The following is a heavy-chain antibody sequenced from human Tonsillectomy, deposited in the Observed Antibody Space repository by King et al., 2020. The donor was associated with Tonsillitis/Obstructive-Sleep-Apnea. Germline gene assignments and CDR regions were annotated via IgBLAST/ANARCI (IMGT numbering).Heavy chain of an antibody. J-gene: IGHJ4*02. V-gene: IGHV1-18*03. CDR3: ARTYCSGGSCYFDY. CDR1: GYTFTTYG. CDR2: IRPYNGNT. D-gene: IGHD2-15*01. Sequence: QLVQSGAEVKKPGASVKVACQTSGYTFTTYGINWVRQAPGQGLEWMGWIRPYNGNTNYAQKLQDRVTMTADTYTNTASMELRSLRSDDMAVYYCARTYCSGGSCYFDYWGQGTLVTVSS.